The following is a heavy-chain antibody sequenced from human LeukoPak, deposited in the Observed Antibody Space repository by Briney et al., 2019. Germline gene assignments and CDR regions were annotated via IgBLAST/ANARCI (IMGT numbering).Heavy chain of an antibody. J-gene: IGHJ4*02. CDR3: ARLRDTYGLDY. Sequence: SETLSLTCSVSGGSTSSYFWSWIRQPPGKGLEWIGYVYYSGRSGNNPSLESRVSISIDTSKNQFSLKLNSVTAADTAVYYCARLRDTYGLDYWGPGTLVTVSS. CDR2: VYYSGRS. D-gene: IGHD5-18*01. CDR1: GGSTSSYF. V-gene: IGHV4-59*08.